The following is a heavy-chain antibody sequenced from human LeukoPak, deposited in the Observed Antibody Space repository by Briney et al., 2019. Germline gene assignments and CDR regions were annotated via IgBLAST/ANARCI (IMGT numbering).Heavy chain of an antibody. J-gene: IGHJ3*02. CDR3: ARGVPYYYDSSGYPPWAFDI. CDR1: GGSISSGDYY. Sequence: SETLSLTCTVSGGSISSGDYYWSWICQPPGKGLEWIGYIYYSGSTYYNPSLKSRVTISVDTSKNQFSLKLSSVTAADTAVYYCARGVPYYYDSSGYPPWAFDIWGQGTMVTVSS. D-gene: IGHD3-22*01. CDR2: IYYSGST. V-gene: IGHV4-30-4*01.